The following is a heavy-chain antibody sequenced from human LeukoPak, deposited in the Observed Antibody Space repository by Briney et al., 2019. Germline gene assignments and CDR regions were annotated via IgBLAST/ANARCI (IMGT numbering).Heavy chain of an antibody. V-gene: IGHV4-59*13. CDR3: ARDAVIHGDSNWFAP. J-gene: IGHJ5*02. CDR1: GFSISSYY. D-gene: IGHD4-17*01. CDR2: IYYSGST. Sequence: SETLSLTCTVSGFSISSYYWSWIRQPPGKGLEWIWYIYYSGSTNYNPSLKRRLTISVDTSKNKFSLKLSSVTAADTAVYYCARDAVIHGDSNWFAPWGKGTLVTVSS.